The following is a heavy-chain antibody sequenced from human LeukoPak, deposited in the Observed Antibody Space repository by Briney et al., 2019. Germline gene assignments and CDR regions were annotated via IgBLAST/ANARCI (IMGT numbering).Heavy chain of an antibody. J-gene: IGHJ3*02. D-gene: IGHD3-16*01. CDR1: GFTFSSYS. V-gene: IGHV3-48*01. CDR3: ARALYYVWGSYHNGDAFDI. CDR2: ISSSSSTI. Sequence: GGSLRLSCAASGFTFSSYSMNWVRQAPGKGLEWVSYISSSSSTIYYADSVKGRFTISRDNAKHSLYLQMNSLRAEDTAVYYCARALYYVWGSYHNGDAFDIWGQGTMVTVSS.